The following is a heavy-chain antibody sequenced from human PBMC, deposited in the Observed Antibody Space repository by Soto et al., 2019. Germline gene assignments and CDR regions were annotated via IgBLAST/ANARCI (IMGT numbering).Heavy chain of an antibody. CDR3: AHSLTMAGAFDIWGQPVAGAFDI. J-gene: IGHJ3*02. V-gene: IGHV2-5*01. CDR2: TYWNDDK. CDR1: GFSLSTSGVY. Sequence: QITLKESGPTVVKPTQTLTLTCTFSGFSLSTSGVYVGWIRQPPRKALEWLALTYWNDDKRYSPSLRSRLTITKDTSKNQVVLRMTNMDPVDTATYYCAHSLTMAGAFDIWGQPVAGAFDIWDQGTMVTVS. D-gene: IGHD6-19*01.